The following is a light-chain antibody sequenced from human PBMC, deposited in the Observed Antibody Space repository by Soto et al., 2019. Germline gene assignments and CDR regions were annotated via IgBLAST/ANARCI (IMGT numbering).Light chain of an antibody. V-gene: IGKV1-27*01. J-gene: IGKJ3*01. CDR3: QNYNSAPFT. Sequence: DIQMTQSPSSLSASVGERVTITCRASQGISNYLAWYQQKQGKVPKLLIYAASTLQSGVPSRFSGSGYETDFTLTISSLQPEDVATYYCQNYNSAPFTFGPGTKVDIK. CDR2: AAS. CDR1: QGISNY.